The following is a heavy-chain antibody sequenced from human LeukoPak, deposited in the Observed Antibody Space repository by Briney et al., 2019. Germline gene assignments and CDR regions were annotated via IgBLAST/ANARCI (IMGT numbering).Heavy chain of an antibody. Sequence: SETLSLTCAVYGGSFSGYYWSWIRQPPGKGLEWIGEINHSGSTNYNPSLKSRVTIPVDTSKNQFSLKLSSVTAADTAVYYCARVKGLGYCSSTSCSVWGKGTTVTVSS. CDR3: ARVKGLGYCSSTSCSV. J-gene: IGHJ6*04. CDR1: GGSFSGYY. CDR2: INHSGST. D-gene: IGHD2-2*01. V-gene: IGHV4-34*01.